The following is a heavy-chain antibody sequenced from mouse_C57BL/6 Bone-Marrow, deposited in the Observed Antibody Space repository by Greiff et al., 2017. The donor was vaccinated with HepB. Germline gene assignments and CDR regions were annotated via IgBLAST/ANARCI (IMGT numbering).Heavy chain of an antibody. CDR1: GFTFNTYA. Sequence: EVQRVESGGGLVQPKGSLKLSCAASGFTFNTYAMHWVRQAPGKGLEWVARIRSKSSNYATYYADSVKDRFTISRDDSQSMLYLPMNNLKTEDTAMYYWVREVGYYDYFDYWGQGTTLTVSS. CDR2: IRSKSSNYAT. J-gene: IGHJ2*01. V-gene: IGHV10-3*01. CDR3: VREVGYYDYFDY. D-gene: IGHD2-3*01.